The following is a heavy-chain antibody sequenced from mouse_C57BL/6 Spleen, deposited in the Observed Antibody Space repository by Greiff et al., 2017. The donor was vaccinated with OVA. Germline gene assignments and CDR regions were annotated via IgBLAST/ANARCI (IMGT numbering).Heavy chain of an antibody. CDR3: ARGGRDGSSYNY. CDR1: GYTFTSYW. Sequence: QVQLQQPGAELVRPGTSVKLSCKASGYTFTSYWMPWVKQRPGQGLEWIGVIDPSDSYTNYNQKFKGKATLTVDTSSSTAYMQLSSLTSEDSAVYYCARGGRDGSSYNYWGQGTTLTVSS. V-gene: IGHV1-59*01. J-gene: IGHJ2*01. D-gene: IGHD1-1*01. CDR2: IDPSDSYT.